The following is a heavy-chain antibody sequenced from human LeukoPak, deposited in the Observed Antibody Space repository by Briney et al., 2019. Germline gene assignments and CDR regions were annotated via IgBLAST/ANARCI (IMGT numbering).Heavy chain of an antibody. V-gene: IGHV4-34*01. J-gene: IGHJ6*02. CDR2: INHSGST. CDR3: ARLYRDIVVVVAATLHYGMDV. Sequence: SETLSLTCAVYGVSFSGYYWSWIRQPPGKGLEWIGEINHSGSTNYNPSLKSRVTISVDTSKNQFSLKLSSVTAADTAVCYCARLYRDIVVVVAATLHYGMDVWGQGTTVTVSS. D-gene: IGHD2-15*01. CDR1: GVSFSGYY.